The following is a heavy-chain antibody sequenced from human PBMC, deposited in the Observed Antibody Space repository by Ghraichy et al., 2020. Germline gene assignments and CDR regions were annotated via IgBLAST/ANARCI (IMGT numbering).Heavy chain of an antibody. CDR2: INHSRST. Sequence: SETLSLTCAVYGGSFSGYYWSWVRQPPGQGLEWIGEINHSRSTNYNPSLKSRITISVDTSTNQFALNLSSVTAADTAVYYCARGGCSSTSCYACSGGSCPPVWSHGKTVTVSS. J-gene: IGHJ6*02. CDR1: GGSFSGYY. D-gene: IGHD2-2*01. CDR3: ARGGCSSTSCYACSGGSCPPV. V-gene: IGHV4-34*01.